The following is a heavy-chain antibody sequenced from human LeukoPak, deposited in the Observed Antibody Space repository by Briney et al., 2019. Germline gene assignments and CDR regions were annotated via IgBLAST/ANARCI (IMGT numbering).Heavy chain of an antibody. D-gene: IGHD6-13*01. CDR2: ISAYNGNT. CDR1: GYTLTSYG. J-gene: IGHJ6*02. CDR3: ARHIAAAGEVYYYYGMDV. Sequence: ASVKVSCKASGYTLTSYGISWVRQAPGQGLEWMGWISAYNGNTNYAQKLQGRVTMTTDTSTSTAYMELRSLRSDDTAVYYCARHIAAAGEVYYYYGMDVWGQETTVTVSS. V-gene: IGHV1-18*01.